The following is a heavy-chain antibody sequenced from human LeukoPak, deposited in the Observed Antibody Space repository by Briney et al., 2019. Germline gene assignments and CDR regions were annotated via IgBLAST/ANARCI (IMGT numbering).Heavy chain of an antibody. D-gene: IGHD6-19*01. V-gene: IGHV4-4*07. CDR1: GGSISSYY. Sequence: SETLSLTCTVSGGSISSYYWSWIRQPAGKGLEWIGRIYTSGSTNYNPSLESRVTISVDTSKNQFSLKLSSVTAADTAVYYCARERVSGGWRSRVPDAFDIWGQGTMVTVSS. J-gene: IGHJ3*02. CDR2: IYTSGST. CDR3: ARERVSGGWRSRVPDAFDI.